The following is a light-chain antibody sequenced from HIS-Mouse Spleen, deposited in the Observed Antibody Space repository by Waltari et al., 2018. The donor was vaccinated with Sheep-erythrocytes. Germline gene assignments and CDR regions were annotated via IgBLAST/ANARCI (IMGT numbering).Light chain of an antibody. CDR1: QSISSY. Sequence: DIQMTQSPYSLSASVGDRVTITCRASQSISSYLNWYQQKPGKAPKLLLYAASSLQSGVPSRFSGSGSGTDFTLTISSLQPEDFAAYYCQQSYSTPPLTFGGGTKVEIK. CDR3: QQSYSTPPLT. V-gene: IGKV1-39*01. J-gene: IGKJ4*01. CDR2: AAS.